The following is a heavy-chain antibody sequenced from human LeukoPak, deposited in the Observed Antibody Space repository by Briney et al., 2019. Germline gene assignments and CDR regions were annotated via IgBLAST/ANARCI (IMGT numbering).Heavy chain of an antibody. CDR1: GFTLSMYW. CDR3: ARRWKLALDV. D-gene: IGHD2-15*01. V-gene: IGHV3-7*04. CDR2: IQEEGRVK. J-gene: IGHJ6*02. Sequence: GSLTLSCAVSGFTLSMYWMAWVRQAAGNGMEWVANIQEEGRVKYYVDSVKGRFTISRDNAIQSLYLQMNNRRGEDMAVYFCARRWKLALDVWGQGTTVTVFS.